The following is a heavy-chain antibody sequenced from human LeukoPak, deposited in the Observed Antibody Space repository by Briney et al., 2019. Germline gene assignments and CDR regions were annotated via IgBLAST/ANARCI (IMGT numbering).Heavy chain of an antibody. J-gene: IGHJ6*03. V-gene: IGHV1-18*01. CDR2: ISAYNGNT. D-gene: IGHD6-19*01. CDR3: ARSLTVAGTRRYYYYMDV. CDR1: GYTFTSYG. Sequence: ASVKVSCKASGYTFTSYGISWVRQAPGQGLEWMGWISAYNGNTNYAQKLQGRVTMTTDTSTSTAYMGLRSLRSDDTAVYYCARSLTVAGTRRYYYYMDVWGKGTTVTVSS.